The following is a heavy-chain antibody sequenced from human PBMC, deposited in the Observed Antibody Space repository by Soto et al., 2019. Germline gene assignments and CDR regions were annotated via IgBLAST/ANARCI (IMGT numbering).Heavy chain of an antibody. D-gene: IGHD3-16*02. CDR1: GYTFTSYG. CDR2: INAYNGNT. Sequence: GASVKVSCKASGYTFTSYGISWVRQAPGQGLEWMGWINAYNGNTNYAQKLQGRVTMTTDTSTSTAYMELRSLRSDDTAVYYCARERVMITFGGVIVRYFDYWGQGTLVTVSS. V-gene: IGHV1-18*01. J-gene: IGHJ4*02. CDR3: ARERVMITFGGVIVRYFDY.